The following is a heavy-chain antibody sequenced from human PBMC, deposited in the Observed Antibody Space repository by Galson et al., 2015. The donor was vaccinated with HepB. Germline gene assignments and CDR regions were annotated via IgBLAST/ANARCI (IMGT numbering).Heavy chain of an antibody. D-gene: IGHD4-17*01. CDR1: GFTFNNYA. V-gene: IGHV3-48*02. CDR2: IGSSGRDI. CDR3: ARGPRRSFDY. J-gene: IGHJ4*02. Sequence: SLRLSCAASGFTFNNYAVNWVRPTSGKGLEWISYIGSSGRDIYYADSVKGRFTISRDNDKNSLYLQMNSLRDDDTAIYYCARGPRRSFDYWGQGTLVTVSS.